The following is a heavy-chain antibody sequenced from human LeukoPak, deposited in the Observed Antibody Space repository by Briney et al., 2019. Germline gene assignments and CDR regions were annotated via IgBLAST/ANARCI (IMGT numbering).Heavy chain of an antibody. D-gene: IGHD6-13*01. CDR3: ARVLSGQQLEENNPTYYYYYYYMDV. J-gene: IGHJ6*03. CDR1: DGSISSSNW. V-gene: IGHV4-4*02. CDR2: IHHSGST. Sequence: SGTLSLTCSVSDGSISSSNWWSWVRQPPGKGLEWIGEIHHSGSTNYNPSLKSRVTMSADKSKNQFSLKVSSVTAADTAVYYCARVLSGQQLEENNPTYYYYYYYMDVWGKGTTVTVSS.